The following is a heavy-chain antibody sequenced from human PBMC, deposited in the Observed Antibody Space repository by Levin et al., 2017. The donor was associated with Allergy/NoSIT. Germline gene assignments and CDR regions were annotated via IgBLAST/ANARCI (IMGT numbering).Heavy chain of an antibody. CDR2: ISSDGKNK. D-gene: IGHD2-2*01. CDR1: GFTVSSSG. J-gene: IGHJ4*02. V-gene: IGHV3-30*18. Sequence: PGGSLRLSCVASGFTVSSSGMHWVRQTPGQGLEWVAVISSDGKNKYHADSVKGRFTISRDTSKNTLYLQMNSLRREDTALYYCAKDRTRTWSWDYWGQGTLVTVSS. CDR3: AKDRTRTWSWDY.